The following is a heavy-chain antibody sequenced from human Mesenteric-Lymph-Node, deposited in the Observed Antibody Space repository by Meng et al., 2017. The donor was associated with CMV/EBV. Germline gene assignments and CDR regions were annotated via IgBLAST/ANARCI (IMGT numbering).Heavy chain of an antibody. D-gene: IGHD3-10*01. J-gene: IGHJ4*02. V-gene: IGHV1-2*06. CDR3: ARSRYGSGSFYNDY. CDR1: RSTFAAYH. CDR2: INPNSGGT. Sequence: ASRSTFAAYHLHWVRRAPGQGLEWMGRINPNSGGTNYAQSFQGRVTMTRNTSISTAYMELSRLRSDDTAVYYCARSRYGSGSFYNDYWGQGTLVTVSS.